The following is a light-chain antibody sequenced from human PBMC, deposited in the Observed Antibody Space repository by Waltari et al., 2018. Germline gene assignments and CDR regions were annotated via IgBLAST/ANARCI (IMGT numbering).Light chain of an antibody. V-gene: IGKV3-11*01. J-gene: IGKJ2*01. CDR1: QSVGSY. Sequence: EIVLTQSPDTLSLSPGATSTLPCRASQSVGSYLAWYQQKPGQPPRLLIYDASNRATGVPDRFRGSGSGTDFTLTISSLEAEDFAVYFCQQRSNWTPHTFGQGARLDIK. CDR3: QQRSNWTPHT. CDR2: DAS.